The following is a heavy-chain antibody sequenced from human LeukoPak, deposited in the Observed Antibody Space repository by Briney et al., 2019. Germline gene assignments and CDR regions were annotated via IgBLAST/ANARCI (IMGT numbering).Heavy chain of an antibody. CDR1: GFTFNTYN. CDR2: ISSSSSYI. J-gene: IGHJ4*02. Sequence: PGGSLRLSCAGSGFTFNTYNMNWVRQAPGKGLEWVSSISSSSSYIYYADSVKGRFTISRDNAKNSLYLQMNSLRAEDTAVYYCARAPYDSSGHFDYWGQGTLVTVSS. CDR3: ARAPYDSSGHFDY. D-gene: IGHD3-22*01. V-gene: IGHV3-21*01.